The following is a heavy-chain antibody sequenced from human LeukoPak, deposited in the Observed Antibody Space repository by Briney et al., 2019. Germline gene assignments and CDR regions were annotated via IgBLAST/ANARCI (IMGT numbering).Heavy chain of an antibody. V-gene: IGHV3-30-3*01. J-gene: IGHJ4*02. CDR1: GFTFSSYA. Sequence: GRSLRLSCAASGFTFSSYAMHWVRQAPGKGLEWVAVISYDGSNKYYADSVKGRFTISRDNSKNTLYLQMNSLKTEDTAVYYCVTDANRILGARGTGYWGQGILVTVSS. D-gene: IGHD1-26*01. CDR3: VTDANRILGARGTGY. CDR2: ISYDGSNK.